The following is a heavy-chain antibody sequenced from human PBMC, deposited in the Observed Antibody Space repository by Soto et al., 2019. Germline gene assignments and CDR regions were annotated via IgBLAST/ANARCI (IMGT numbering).Heavy chain of an antibody. CDR1: GYTFTIYV. CDR2: ISAYNGNT. J-gene: IGHJ4*02. CDR3: ARDLGIAAHEDYFDY. Sequence: GASLKVSFKTSGYTFTIYVISWVRQAPGQGLEWMGWISAYNGNTNYAQKLQGRVTMTTDTSTSTAYMELRSLRPDDTAVYYCARDLGIAAHEDYFDYWGQGTLVTVSS. D-gene: IGHD6-13*01. V-gene: IGHV1-18*01.